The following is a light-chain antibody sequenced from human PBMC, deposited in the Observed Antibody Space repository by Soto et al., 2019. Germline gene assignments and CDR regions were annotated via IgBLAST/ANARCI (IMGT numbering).Light chain of an antibody. CDR3: SYMRNSLYV. Sequence: QLVLTQPASVSGSPGQSITISCTGTSSDVGDYNYVSWYQQHPGKAPKLMISAVSNRPSGVSDRFSGSKSGNTASLTISGLQAEDEADYYCSYMRNSLYVFGTGTKLTVL. V-gene: IGLV2-14*01. CDR2: AVS. CDR1: SSDVGDYNY. J-gene: IGLJ1*01.